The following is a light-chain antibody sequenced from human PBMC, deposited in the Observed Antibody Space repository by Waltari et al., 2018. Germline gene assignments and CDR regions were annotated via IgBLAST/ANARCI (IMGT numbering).Light chain of an antibody. V-gene: IGKV3-15*01. CDR3: QQYNNWALIT. CDR2: GAS. Sequence: ETVMTQSPVTLSVSLGERVTLFCMASQSVSSNLAWYQQKPGQAPRLLIYGASTRATGIPARFSGSGSGTHFTLTIASLQSEDCAVYFCQQYNNWALITFGQGTRLEIK. J-gene: IGKJ5*01. CDR1: QSVSSN.